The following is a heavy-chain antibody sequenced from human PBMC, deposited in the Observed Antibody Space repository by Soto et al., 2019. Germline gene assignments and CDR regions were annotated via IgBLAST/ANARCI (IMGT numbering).Heavy chain of an antibody. CDR3: ARDNWNGAYYGLDV. CDR2: MSGSGASI. D-gene: IGHD1-20*01. V-gene: IGHV3-23*01. J-gene: IGHJ6*04. CDR1: EFTFNIDA. Sequence: EVQMLESGGGLVQSGESLTLSCVASEFTFNIDAMTWVSQAPGKGLEWVSSMSGSGASIYYADCVKGRFTISRDKSKKTLYLQMNSLRAEDTAVYWCARDNWNGAYYGLDVWGKGTTVTVSA.